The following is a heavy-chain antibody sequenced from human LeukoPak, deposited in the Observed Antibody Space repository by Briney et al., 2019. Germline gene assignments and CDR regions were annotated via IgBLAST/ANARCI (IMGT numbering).Heavy chain of an antibody. V-gene: IGHV3-23*01. J-gene: IGHJ4*02. CDR3: AKDGLIAVAGTHFDY. CDR1: GFTFSSYA. D-gene: IGHD6-19*01. Sequence: PGGSLRLSCAASGFTFSSYAMSWVRQAPGKGLERVSAISGSGGSTYYADSVKGRFTISRDNSKNTLYLQMNSLRAEDTAVYYCAKDGLIAVAGTHFDYWGQGTLVTVSS. CDR2: ISGSGGST.